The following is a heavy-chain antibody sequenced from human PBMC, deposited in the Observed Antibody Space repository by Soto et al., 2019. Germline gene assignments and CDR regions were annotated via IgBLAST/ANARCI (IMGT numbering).Heavy chain of an antibody. J-gene: IGHJ6*02. V-gene: IGHV4-59*01. CDR1: GGSIRGYS. CDR2: ISNSGST. D-gene: IGHD2-2*01. CDR3: ARDVLGYCTSTSCFYGLDV. Sequence: SETLSLTCTVSGGSIRGYSWGWIRQSPGKGLEYIGYISNSGSTNYNPSLKTRLTISVDTSKNQFSLKLRSLTAADTAVYYCARDVLGYCTSTSCFYGLDVWGQGTTVTVSS.